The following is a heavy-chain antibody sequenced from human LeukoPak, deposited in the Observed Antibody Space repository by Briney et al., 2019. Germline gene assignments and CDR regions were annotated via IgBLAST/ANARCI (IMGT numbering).Heavy chain of an antibody. CDR3: ARDMTGSHNWFDP. CDR2: ISYDGSNK. CDR1: GFTFSSYA. V-gene: IGHV3-30*04. J-gene: IGHJ5*02. D-gene: IGHD3-9*01. Sequence: GGSLRLSCAASGFTFSSYAMHWVRQAPGKGLEWMAVISYDGSNKYYADSVKGRFTISRDNSKNTLYLQMNSLRAEDTAVYYCARDMTGSHNWFDPWGQGTLVTVSS.